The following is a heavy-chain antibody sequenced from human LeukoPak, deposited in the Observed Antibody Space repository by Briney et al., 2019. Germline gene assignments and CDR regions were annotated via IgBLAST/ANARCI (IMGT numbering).Heavy chain of an antibody. CDR1: GYTFSGYY. CDR3: ARNYCTNDVCYTPFDY. V-gene: IGHV1-2*06. J-gene: IGHJ4*02. CDR2: INPNSGGT. Sequence: GASVKVSCKASGYTFSGYYMHWVRQAPGQGLEWMGRINPNSGGTNYAQKFQGRVTMTRDTSISTAYMDLSSLRSEDTAVYYCARNYCTNDVCYTPFDYWGQGTLVTVSS. D-gene: IGHD2-8*01.